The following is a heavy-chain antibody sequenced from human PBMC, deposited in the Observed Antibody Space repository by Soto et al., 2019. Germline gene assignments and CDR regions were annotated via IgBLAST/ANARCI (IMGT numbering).Heavy chain of an antibody. CDR3: ARDLSLVWYFDF. Sequence: GSVKVSFKASGYAFTNYAMHWVRQAPGQRLEWMGWINAGNGNTKYSQKFQGRVTITRDTSASTDYMELSSLRSEDTAVYYCARDLSLVWYFDFWAQGTLVTVSS. CDR1: GYAFTNYA. V-gene: IGHV1-3*01. J-gene: IGHJ4*02. D-gene: IGHD1-20*01. CDR2: INAGNGNT.